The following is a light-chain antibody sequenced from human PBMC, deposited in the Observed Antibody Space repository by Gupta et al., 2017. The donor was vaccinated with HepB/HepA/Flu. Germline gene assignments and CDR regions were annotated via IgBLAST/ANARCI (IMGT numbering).Light chain of an antibody. V-gene: IGKV3-15*01. Sequence: EIVMTQSPATLSVSPGERATLSCRASQSVSSNSAWYQQKPGQAPRLLIYATSTRATGIPARFSGSGSGTEFTLTISSLQSEDFAVYFCQQYHNWPPLFGQGTXLEIK. CDR3: QQYHNWPPL. CDR2: ATS. CDR1: QSVSSN. J-gene: IGKJ5*01.